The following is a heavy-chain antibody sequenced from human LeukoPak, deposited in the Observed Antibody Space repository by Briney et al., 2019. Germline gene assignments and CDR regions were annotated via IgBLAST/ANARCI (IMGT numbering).Heavy chain of an antibody. CDR1: GYSISSGYY. CDR2: IYHSGST. V-gene: IGHV4-38-2*02. D-gene: IGHD5-12*01. CDR3: ARSEYSGYEDY. J-gene: IGHJ4*02. Sequence: SETLSLTCTVSGYSISSGYYWGWIRQPPGKGLEWIGNIYHSGSTYYNPSLKSRVTISVDTSKNQFSLKLSSVTAADTAVYYCARSEYSGYEDYWGQGTLVTVSS.